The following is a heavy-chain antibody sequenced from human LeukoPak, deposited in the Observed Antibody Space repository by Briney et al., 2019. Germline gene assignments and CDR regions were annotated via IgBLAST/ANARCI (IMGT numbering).Heavy chain of an antibody. D-gene: IGHD6-13*01. CDR1: GFTFSSYG. CDR3: ARDSSSWYFRLFDY. Sequence: GGSLTLSCAASGFTFSSYGMHWVRQAPSKGLEWVAFIRYDGSNKYYADSVKGRFTISRDNSKNTMYLQMNSLRAEDTAVYYCARDSSSWYFRLFDYWGQGTLVTVSS. J-gene: IGHJ4*02. CDR2: IRYDGSNK. V-gene: IGHV3-30*02.